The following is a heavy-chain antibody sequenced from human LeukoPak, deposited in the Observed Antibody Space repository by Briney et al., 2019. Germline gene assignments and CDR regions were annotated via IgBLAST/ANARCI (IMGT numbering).Heavy chain of an antibody. CDR3: ARGTDIVVVVAAHCFDY. J-gene: IGHJ4*02. CDR1: GGSFSGYY. Sequence: SETLSLTCAVYGGSFSGYYWSWIRQPPGKGLEWIGEINHSGSTNYNPSLKSRVTISVDTSKNQFSLKLSSVTAADTAVYYCARGTDIVVVVAAHCFDYWGQGTLVTVSS. V-gene: IGHV4-34*01. D-gene: IGHD2-15*01. CDR2: INHSGST.